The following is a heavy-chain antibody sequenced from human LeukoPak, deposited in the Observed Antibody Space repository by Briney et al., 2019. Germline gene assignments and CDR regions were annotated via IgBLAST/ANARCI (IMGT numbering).Heavy chain of an antibody. Sequence: PGGSLRLSCAASGFTVSSNYMSWVRQAPGKGLEWVSVIYSGGSTYYADSVKGRFTISRDNSKNTLYLQMNSLRAEDTAVYYCARENVVVPAAIGVDPWGQGTLVTVSS. CDR1: GFTVSSNY. CDR3: ARENVVVPAAIGVDP. D-gene: IGHD2-2*02. V-gene: IGHV3-66*01. J-gene: IGHJ5*02. CDR2: IYSGGST.